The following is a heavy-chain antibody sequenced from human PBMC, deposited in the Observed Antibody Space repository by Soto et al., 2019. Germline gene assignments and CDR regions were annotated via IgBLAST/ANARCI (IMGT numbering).Heavy chain of an antibody. D-gene: IGHD5-18*01. J-gene: IGHJ4*02. Sequence: EVQLVESGGGLVQPGGSLRLSCAASGFTFSTYAMQWVRQAPGKGLELVSSISSNGGTTDYAYSVKGRFTISRDNSRDTLYLQMGSLRPEDMAVYYCARDGRAMNDYWGQGTLVTVSS. CDR2: ISSNGGTT. CDR3: ARDGRAMNDY. V-gene: IGHV3-64*01. CDR1: GFTFSTYA.